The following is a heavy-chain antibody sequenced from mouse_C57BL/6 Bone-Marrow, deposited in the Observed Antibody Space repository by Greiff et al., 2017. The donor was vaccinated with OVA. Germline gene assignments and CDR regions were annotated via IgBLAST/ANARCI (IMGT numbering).Heavy chain of an antibody. CDR1: GYTFTSYW. D-gene: IGHD4-1*01. CDR2: IYPGSGST. J-gene: IGHJ1*03. CDR3: ARRANWYWYFDV. V-gene: IGHV1-55*01. Sequence: QVQLQQPGAELVKPGASVKMSCKASGYTFTSYWITWVKQRPGQGLEWIGDIYPGSGSTNYNAKFKSKATLTVDTSSSTAYMQLSSLTSEDSAVYYCARRANWYWYFDVWGTGTTVTVSS.